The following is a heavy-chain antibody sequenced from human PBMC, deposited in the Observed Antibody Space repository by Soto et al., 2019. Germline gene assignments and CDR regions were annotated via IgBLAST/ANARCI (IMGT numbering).Heavy chain of an antibody. CDR3: AKDPRAQYHASASSSY. CDR1: GFTFSNYA. J-gene: IGHJ4*02. D-gene: IGHD3-10*01. Sequence: EVQLLESGGGLVQPGGSLRLSCAASGFTFSNYAMSWVRQAPGKGLEWVSAISGSGGSTYYADSVKGRFTISRDNSNNPLYMQMNRLRAEDTAVYYCAKDPRAQYHASASSSYWGQGTLVTVSS. CDR2: ISGSGGST. V-gene: IGHV3-23*01.